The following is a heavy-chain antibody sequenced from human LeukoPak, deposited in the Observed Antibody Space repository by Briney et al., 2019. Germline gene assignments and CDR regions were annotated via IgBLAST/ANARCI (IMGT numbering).Heavy chain of an antibody. CDR2: ISSSSSYI. V-gene: IGHV3-21*01. D-gene: IGHD4-23*01. CDR3: ASYGGLDDFDY. J-gene: IGHJ4*02. Sequence: PGGSLRLSYAASGFTFSSYSMNWVRQAPGKVLEWVSSISSSSSYIYYADSVKGRFTISRDNAKNSLYLQMNSLRAADTAVYYCASYGGLDDFDYWGQGTLVTVSS. CDR1: GFTFSSYS.